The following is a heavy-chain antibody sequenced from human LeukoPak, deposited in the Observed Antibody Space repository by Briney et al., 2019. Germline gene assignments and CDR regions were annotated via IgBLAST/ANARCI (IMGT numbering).Heavy chain of an antibody. CDR1: GFTFSTYW. CDR3: SRGGSGSDV. V-gene: IGHV3-49*04. D-gene: IGHD3-16*01. CDR2: IRSKPYGGTT. Sequence: GGSLRLSCAASGFTFSTYWMSWVRQAPGKGLECVGFIRSKPYGGTTEYAASVKGRFTISRDDSKSIAYLQMNSLKIEDTAVYYCSRGGSGSDVWGQGTTVTVSS. J-gene: IGHJ6*02.